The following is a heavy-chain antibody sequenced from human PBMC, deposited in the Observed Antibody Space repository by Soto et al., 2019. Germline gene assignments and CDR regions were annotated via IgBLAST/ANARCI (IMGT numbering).Heavy chain of an antibody. D-gene: IGHD3-3*02. CDR2: ISGNGRIT. J-gene: IGHJ3*02. V-gene: IGHV3-23*01. Sequence: GGSLRLSCEASGFTFSSYAMNWVRQAPGTGLEWVAGISGNGRITHYADSVKGRFTVSRDNSKKTLYLQMNTLRAEDTALYYCPTPSSHFWSGYYAEAKDDAFDICGQRTMVTVSS. CDR3: PTPSSHFWSGYYAEAKDDAFDI. CDR1: GFTFSSYA.